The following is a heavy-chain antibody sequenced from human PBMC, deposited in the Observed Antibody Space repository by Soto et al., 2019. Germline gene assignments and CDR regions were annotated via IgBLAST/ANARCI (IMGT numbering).Heavy chain of an antibody. CDR1: GGSISSSSYY. J-gene: IGHJ4*01. Sequence: SETLSLXCTVSGGSISSSSYYWGWIRQPPWTGLEWIGDIYYSGSTYYNPSLKSRVTISVDTSKNQFSLKLSSVTAADTAVYYCACLPPLDILTGPLEFDYWGHAILVTVSS. D-gene: IGHD3-9*01. CDR2: IYYSGST. CDR3: ACLPPLDILTGPLEFDY. V-gene: IGHV4-39*01.